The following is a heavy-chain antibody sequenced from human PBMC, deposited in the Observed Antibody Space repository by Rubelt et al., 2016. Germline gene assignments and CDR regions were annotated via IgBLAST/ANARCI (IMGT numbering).Heavy chain of an antibody. CDR2: IDHSGNT. Sequence: QVQLQQWGAGLVKPSETLSLTCAVYGGSFSGYSWTWIRQPPGKGLEWLGEIDHSGNTDYIPSLKSRVSISVDTSKKQISLQFGSGTAADTAVYYCARHDTVSFLFDFWGQGTPVTVSS. V-gene: IGHV4-34*01. CDR1: GGSFSGYS. D-gene: IGHD1-26*01. CDR3: ARHDTVSFLFDF. J-gene: IGHJ4*02.